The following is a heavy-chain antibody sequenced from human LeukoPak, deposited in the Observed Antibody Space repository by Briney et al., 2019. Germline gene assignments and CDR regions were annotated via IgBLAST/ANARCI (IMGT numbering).Heavy chain of an antibody. Sequence: SETLSLTCTVSGGSISSSSYYWGWIRQPPGKGLEWIGTIHYRGNTYYNPSLKSRVAISVDTSKNQFSLKLTSVTAADTAVYYCARVPYYYGSGRYYFDYWGQGTLVTVSS. V-gene: IGHV4-39*01. J-gene: IGHJ4*02. CDR2: IHYRGNT. CDR1: GGSISSSSYY. D-gene: IGHD3-10*01. CDR3: ARVPYYYGSGRYYFDY.